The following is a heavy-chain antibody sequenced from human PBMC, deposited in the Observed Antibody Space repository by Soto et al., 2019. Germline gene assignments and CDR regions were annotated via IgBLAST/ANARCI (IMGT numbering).Heavy chain of an antibody. D-gene: IGHD4-4*01. J-gene: IGHJ4*02. V-gene: IGHV3-15*07. CDR1: GFTFSNAW. Sequence: EVQRVESGGGLVKPGGSLRLSCAASGFTFSNAWMNWVRQAPGKGLESVGRIKSKTDGGTTDYAAPVKGRFTISRDDSKNTLYLQMNSLKTEDTAVYYCTTEPTEVDEVDYWGQGTLVTVSS. CDR2: IKSKTDGGTT. CDR3: TTEPTEVDEVDY.